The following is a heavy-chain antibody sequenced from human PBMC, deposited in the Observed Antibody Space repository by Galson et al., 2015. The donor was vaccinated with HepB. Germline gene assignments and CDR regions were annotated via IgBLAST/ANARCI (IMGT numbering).Heavy chain of an antibody. V-gene: IGHV6-1*01. Sequence: CAISGDSVSSNSAAWNWIRQSPSRGLEWLGRTYYRSKWYNDYAVSVKSRITINPDTSKNQFSLQLNSVTPEDTAVYYCARDGLVATISYYYYGMDIWGQGTTVTVSS. CDR3: ARDGLVATISYYYYGMDI. CDR2: TYYRSKWYN. D-gene: IGHD5-12*01. CDR1: GDSVSSNSAA. J-gene: IGHJ6*02.